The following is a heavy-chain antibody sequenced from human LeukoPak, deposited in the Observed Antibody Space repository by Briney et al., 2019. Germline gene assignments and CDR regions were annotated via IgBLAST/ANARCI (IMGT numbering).Heavy chain of an antibody. CDR3: ARPLKANWFDP. J-gene: IGHJ5*02. Sequence: GGSLRLSCAASGFTFSSYSMDWVRQAPGKGLEWVSSISSSSSYIYYEDSVKGRFTISRDNAKHSLYLQMNSLRAEDTAVYYCARPLKANWFDPWGQGTLVTVSS. V-gene: IGHV3-21*01. CDR1: GFTFSSYS. CDR2: ISSSSSYI.